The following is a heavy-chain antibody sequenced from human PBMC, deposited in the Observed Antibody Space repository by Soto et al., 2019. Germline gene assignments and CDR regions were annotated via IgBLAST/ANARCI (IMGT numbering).Heavy chain of an antibody. Sequence: PGGSLRLSCTASGFTSGDYAMSWFRQAPGKGLEWVGFIRSKAYGGTTEYAASVKGRFTISRDDSKSIAYLQMNSLKTEDTAVYYCTVCSSTSCYYYGMDVWGQGTTVTVSS. CDR1: GFTSGDYA. J-gene: IGHJ6*02. CDR2: IRSKAYGGTT. V-gene: IGHV3-49*03. D-gene: IGHD2-2*01. CDR3: TVCSSTSCYYYGMDV.